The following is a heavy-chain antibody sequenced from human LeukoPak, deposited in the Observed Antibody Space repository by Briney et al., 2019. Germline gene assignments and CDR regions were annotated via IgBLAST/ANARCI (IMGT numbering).Heavy chain of an antibody. V-gene: IGHV1-46*01. CDR2: INPSGGST. D-gene: IGHD4-17*01. CDR3: ARDGPDYGDYAAFDI. Sequence: GASVKVSCKASGYAFTSYYMHWVRQAPGQGLEWMGIINPSGGSTSFAQKFQGRVTMTRDTSTSTVYMELSSLRSEDTAVYYCARDGPDYGDYAAFDIWGQGTMVTVSS. CDR1: GYAFTSYY. J-gene: IGHJ3*02.